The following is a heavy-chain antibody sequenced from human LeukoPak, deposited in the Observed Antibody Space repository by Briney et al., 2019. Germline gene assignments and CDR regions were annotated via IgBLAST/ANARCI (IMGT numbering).Heavy chain of an antibody. V-gene: IGHV4-30-2*01. CDR2: IYHSGRT. D-gene: IGHD1-26*01. Sequence: PSETLSLTCAVSGGSISSGGYSWSWIRQPPGKGLEWIGYIYHSGRTYYNPSLKSRVTISVDRSKNQFSLKLSSVTAADTAVYYCARGEGGAADYWGQGTLVTVSS. CDR1: GGSISSGGYS. CDR3: ARGEGGAADY. J-gene: IGHJ4*02.